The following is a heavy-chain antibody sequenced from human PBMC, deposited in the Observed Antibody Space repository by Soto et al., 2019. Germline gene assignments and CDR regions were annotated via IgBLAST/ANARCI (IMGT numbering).Heavy chain of an antibody. V-gene: IGHV4-31*03. CDR1: GGSTSSRGYY. CDR3: ARGPFSSSLSWFDP. J-gene: IGHJ5*02. Sequence: SLTCTVSGGSTSSRGYYWSWIRQHPGKGLEWIGYIYYSGRTYYNPSLHSRVSIAVDTTENQFSLKLTSVTAADTSVYYCARGPFSSSLSWFDPWGRGTLVTVSS. D-gene: IGHD6-19*01. CDR2: IYYSGRT.